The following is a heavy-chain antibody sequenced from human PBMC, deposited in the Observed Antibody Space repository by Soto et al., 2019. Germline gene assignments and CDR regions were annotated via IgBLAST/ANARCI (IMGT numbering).Heavy chain of an antibody. J-gene: IGHJ4*02. D-gene: IGHD3-3*01. CDR1: GYTFSSYG. CDR2: ISVYNGNT. V-gene: IGHV1-18*01. Sequence: GASVKVSCKAPGYTFSSYGITWARKAPGQGPEWMGWISVYNGNTNYAQRLQGRVTMTTDTSTSTAYMELRGLRSDDAAVYYCARVYDFGSGYANPLDDWGQGTLVTVSS. CDR3: ARVYDFGSGYANPLDD.